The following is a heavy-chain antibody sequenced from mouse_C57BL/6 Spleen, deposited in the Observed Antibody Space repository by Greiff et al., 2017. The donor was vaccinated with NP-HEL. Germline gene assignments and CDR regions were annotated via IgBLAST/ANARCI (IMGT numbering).Heavy chain of an antibody. V-gene: IGHV14-4*01. CDR1: GFNIKDDY. CDR2: IDPENGDS. CDR3: TTGSEAWFAY. J-gene: IGHJ3*01. Sequence: EVQLVESGAELVRPGASVKLSCTASGFNIKDDYMSWVMQRPEQGLEWIGWIDPENGDSEYASKFQGKATITADTSSNTAYLQLSSLTSNDTAVYYCTTGSEAWFAYWGQGTLVTVSA.